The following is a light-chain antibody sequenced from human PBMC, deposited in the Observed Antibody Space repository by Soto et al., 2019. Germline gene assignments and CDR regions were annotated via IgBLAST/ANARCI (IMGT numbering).Light chain of an antibody. J-gene: IGKJ5*01. CDR2: GAS. Sequence: SPGARATLSCRASQSVSSNLAWYQQKPGQAPRLLIHGASTGATGIPARFSGSGSGTEFTLTISSLQSEDFAVYYCQQYNNWPPITFGQGTRLEIK. V-gene: IGKV3-15*01. CDR1: QSVSSN. CDR3: QQYNNWPPIT.